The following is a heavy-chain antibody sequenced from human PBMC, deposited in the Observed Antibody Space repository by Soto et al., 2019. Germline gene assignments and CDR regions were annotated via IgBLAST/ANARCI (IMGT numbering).Heavy chain of an antibody. Sequence: GGSLRLSCAASGFTFSSYGMHWVRQAPGKGLEWVAVIWYDGSNKYYADSVKGRFTISRDNSKNTLYLQMNSLRAEDTAVYYCARIIVVVPAAISEDAFDIWGQGTMVTVSS. J-gene: IGHJ3*02. CDR1: GFTFSSYG. CDR3: ARIIVVVPAAISEDAFDI. D-gene: IGHD2-2*02. CDR2: IWYDGSNK. V-gene: IGHV3-33*01.